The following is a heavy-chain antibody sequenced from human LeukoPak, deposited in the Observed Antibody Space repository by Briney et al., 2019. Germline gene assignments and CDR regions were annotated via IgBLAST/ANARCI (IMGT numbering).Heavy chain of an antibody. CDR2: IYYSGST. CDR3: ARVVVDILTGPPQGDYYYYYMDV. Sequence: SETLSPTCTVSGGSISSSSYYWGWIRQPPGKGLEWIGSIYYSGSTYYNPSLKSRVTISVDTSKNQFSLKLSSVTAADTAVYYCARVVVDILTGPPQGDYYYYYMDVWGKGTTVTVSS. J-gene: IGHJ6*03. D-gene: IGHD3-9*01. V-gene: IGHV4-39*07. CDR1: GGSISSSSYY.